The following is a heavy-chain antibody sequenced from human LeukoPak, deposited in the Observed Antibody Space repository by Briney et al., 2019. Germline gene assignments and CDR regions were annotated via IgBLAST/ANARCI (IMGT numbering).Heavy chain of an antibody. CDR1: GFTFSSNW. CDR2: ISSSGSTI. CDR3: VRAPYGYNGYTAEVADY. J-gene: IGHJ4*02. V-gene: IGHV3-48*01. Sequence: PGGSLRLSCAASGFTFSSNWMSWVRQVPGKGLEWVSYISSSGSTIYYADSVKGRFTISRDDPKNTLYLQMNSLRAEDTAVYYCVRAPYGYNGYTAEVADYWGQGTLVTVSS. D-gene: IGHD3-16*01.